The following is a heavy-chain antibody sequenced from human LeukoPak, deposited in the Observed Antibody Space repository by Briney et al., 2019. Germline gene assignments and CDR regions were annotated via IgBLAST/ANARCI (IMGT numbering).Heavy chain of an antibody. Sequence: PGGSLRLSCAASGFTFSSYSMNWVRQAPGKGLEWVSVIYSGGSTYYADSVKGRFTISRDNSKNTLYLQMNSLRAEDTAVYYCARMDYDSSGYYYGYFDYWGQGTLVTVSS. V-gene: IGHV3-53*01. CDR2: IYSGGST. CDR3: ARMDYDSSGYYYGYFDY. CDR1: GFTFSSYS. J-gene: IGHJ4*02. D-gene: IGHD3-22*01.